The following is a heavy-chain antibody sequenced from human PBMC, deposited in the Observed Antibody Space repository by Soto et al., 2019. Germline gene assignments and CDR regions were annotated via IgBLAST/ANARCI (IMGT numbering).Heavy chain of an antibody. D-gene: IGHD1-7*01. Sequence: QVQLQESGPGLVKPSGTLSLTCAVSGASFTSNDWWTWVRQPPGRGLEWIGEIYRTGSTNYNPSLKNRGTISLDKSENQLSLNVTSLTAADTAVYYCASRDPGTSVDYWGQGTLVTVSS. CDR3: ASRDPGTSVDY. CDR1: GASFTSNDW. J-gene: IGHJ4*02. CDR2: IYRTGST. V-gene: IGHV4-4*02.